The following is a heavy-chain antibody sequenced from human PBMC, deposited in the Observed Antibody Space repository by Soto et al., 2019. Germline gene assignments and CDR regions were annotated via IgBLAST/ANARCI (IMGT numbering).Heavy chain of an antibody. J-gene: IGHJ6*03. CDR1: GDSVSSNSAA. CDR2: TYYRSKWYN. D-gene: IGHD1-1*01. Sequence: KQSQTLSLTCAISGDSVSSNSAAWNWIRQSPSRGLEWLGRTYYRSKWYNDYAVSVKSRITINPDTSKNQFSLQLNSVTPEDTAVYYCARDEVQLERAYYYYYMDVWGKGTTVTVSS. CDR3: ARDEVQLERAYYYYYMDV. V-gene: IGHV6-1*01.